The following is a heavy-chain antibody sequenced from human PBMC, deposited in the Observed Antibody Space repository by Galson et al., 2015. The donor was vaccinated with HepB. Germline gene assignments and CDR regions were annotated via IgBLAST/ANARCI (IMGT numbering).Heavy chain of an antibody. Sequence: ETLSLTCTVSGASISSYYWNWIRQPPGKGLEWIGYISYSGSPNYNPSLKSRVTISINTSKNQFSLNLSSVTAADTAVYYCARVYDSSSADLDYWGQGTLVTVTS. CDR2: ISYSGSP. CDR3: ARVYDSSSADLDY. CDR1: GASISSYY. V-gene: IGHV4-59*01. J-gene: IGHJ4*02. D-gene: IGHD6-6*01.